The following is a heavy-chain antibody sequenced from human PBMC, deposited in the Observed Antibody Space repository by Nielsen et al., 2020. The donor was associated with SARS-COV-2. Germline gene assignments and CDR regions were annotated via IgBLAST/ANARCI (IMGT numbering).Heavy chain of an antibody. CDR2: VSHSGST. J-gene: IGHJ6*03. Sequence: SETLSLTCAVSGGSVSSNDWWPCVRPSPGEGLEWIGEVSHSGSTNYSPSLKSRVTLSMDKSRRQFSLRLASVSAADTAVYFCARGHFVVVPSPILGLGPFFYSFYLDVWGKGTTVIVSS. CDR3: ARGHFVVVPSPILGLGPFFYSFYLDV. V-gene: IGHV4-4*02. CDR1: GGSVSSNDW. D-gene: IGHD2-2*02.